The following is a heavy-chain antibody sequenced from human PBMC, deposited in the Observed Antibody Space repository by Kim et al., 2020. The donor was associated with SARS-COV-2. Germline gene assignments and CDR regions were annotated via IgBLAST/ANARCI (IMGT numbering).Heavy chain of an antibody. Sequence: SETLSLTCTVSGGSISSGGYYWSWIRQHPGKGLEWIGYIYYSGSTYYNPSLKSRVTISVDTSKNQFSLKLSSVTAADTAVYYCARDRAHSSGRPFDPWGQGTLVTVSS. CDR3: ARDRAHSSGRPFDP. D-gene: IGHD3-22*01. J-gene: IGHJ5*02. V-gene: IGHV4-31*03. CDR2: IYYSGST. CDR1: GGSISSGGYY.